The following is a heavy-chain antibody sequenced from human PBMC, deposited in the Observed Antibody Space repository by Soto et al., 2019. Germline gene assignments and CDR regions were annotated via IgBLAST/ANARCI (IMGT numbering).Heavy chain of an antibody. J-gene: IGHJ4*02. Sequence: SETLCLTCTVAGGSVSGGSYYWSWIRQPPGKGLEWIGFIYYSGSTYYNPSLQSRLTISVDTSKNQFSLKLSSVTAADTAVYYCARGYGRNFDYWGQGTLVTVSS. CDR2: IYYSGST. V-gene: IGHV4-61*01. D-gene: IGHD5-18*01. CDR3: ARGYGRNFDY. CDR1: GGSVSGGSYY.